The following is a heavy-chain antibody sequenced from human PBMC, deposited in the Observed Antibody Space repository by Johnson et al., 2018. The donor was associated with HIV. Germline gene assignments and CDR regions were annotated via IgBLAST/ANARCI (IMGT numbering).Heavy chain of an antibody. D-gene: IGHD2-15*01. CDR2: IYSGGST. V-gene: IGHV3-66*01. CDR1: GFTVSRNY. J-gene: IGHJ3*01. Sequence: EQLVESGGGVVQPGGSLRLSCAASGFTVSRNYMTWVRQAPGKGLEWVSVIYSGGSTYHADSVKGRFTISRDNSKNTVYLQMNSLRAEDTAVYYCARDQGVRRVVVFDDAFDVWGQGTMVTVSS. CDR3: ARDQGVRRVVVFDDAFDV.